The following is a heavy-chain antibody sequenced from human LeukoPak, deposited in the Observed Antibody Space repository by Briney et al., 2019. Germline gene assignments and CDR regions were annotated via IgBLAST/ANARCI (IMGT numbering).Heavy chain of an antibody. D-gene: IGHD5-18*01. CDR2: INSDGSST. CDR3: ARGSGYSYGSFDY. Sequence: GGSRRLSCAASGFTFSSYWMHWVRQAPGKGLVWVSRINSDGSSTSYADSVKGRFTISRDNAKNTLYLQMNSLRAEDTAVYYCARGSGYSYGSFDYWGQGTLVTVSS. CDR1: GFTFSSYW. V-gene: IGHV3-74*01. J-gene: IGHJ4*02.